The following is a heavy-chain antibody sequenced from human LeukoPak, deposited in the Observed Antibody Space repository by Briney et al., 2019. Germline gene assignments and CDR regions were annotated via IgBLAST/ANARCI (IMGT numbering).Heavy chain of an antibody. D-gene: IGHD5-18*01. Sequence: GRSLRLSCAASGFTFGSYAMNWVRQAPGKGLEWVAVISSDGSNKFYVDSVKGRFTISRDNPKNTLYLQMNSLRPEDTAVYYCATDSSSRIQLGTPLKYWGQGTLVTVSS. V-gene: IGHV3-30*03. J-gene: IGHJ4*02. CDR1: GFTFGSYA. CDR3: ATDSSSRIQLGTPLKY. CDR2: ISSDGSNK.